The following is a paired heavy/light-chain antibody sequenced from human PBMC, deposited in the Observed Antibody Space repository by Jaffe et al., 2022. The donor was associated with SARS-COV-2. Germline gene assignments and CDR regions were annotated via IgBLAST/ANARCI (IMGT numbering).Heavy chain of an antibody. CDR1: GFTFSTYS. D-gene: IGHD3-22*01. CDR3: ARATYYYDSSGYATIDY. V-gene: IGHV3-21*01. J-gene: IGHJ4*02. Sequence: EVQLVESGGGLVKPGGSLRLSCAASGFTFSTYSMHWVRQAPGKGLEWVSSISINAYINYADSVKGRFTISRDNAKNSLFLQMNSLRAEDTAVYYCARATYYYDSSGYATIDYWGQGTLVTVSS. CDR2: ISINAYI.
Light chain of an antibody. CDR1: QSISSW. CDR3: QQYDSYPWT. Sequence: DIQMTQSPPTLSASVGDRVTITCRASQSISSWLAWYQQKPGKAPKVLIYKASNLESGVPSRFSGSGSGTEFTLTISSLQPDDFATYYCQQYDSYPWTFGQGTKVEIK. J-gene: IGKJ1*01. CDR2: KAS. V-gene: IGKV1-5*03.